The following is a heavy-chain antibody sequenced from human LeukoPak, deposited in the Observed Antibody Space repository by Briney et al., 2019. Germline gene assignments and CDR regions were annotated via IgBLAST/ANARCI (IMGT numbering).Heavy chain of an antibody. CDR3: ARGINYYDSSGESPVFDY. J-gene: IGHJ4*02. CDR2: IWYDGSNK. CDR1: GFTFSSYG. V-gene: IGHV3-33*01. Sequence: PGRSLRLSCAASGFTFSSYGMHWVRQAPGKGLEWVAVIWYDGSNKYYADSVKGRFTISRDNSKNTLYLQMNSLRAEDTAVYYCARGINYYDSSGESPVFDYWGQGTLVTLSS. D-gene: IGHD3-22*01.